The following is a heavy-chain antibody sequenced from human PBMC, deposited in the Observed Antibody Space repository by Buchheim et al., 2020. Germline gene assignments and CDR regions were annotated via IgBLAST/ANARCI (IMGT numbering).Heavy chain of an antibody. J-gene: IGHJ5*02. CDR1: GGSISGYY. D-gene: IGHD1-26*01. V-gene: IGHV4-59*01. Sequence: QVQLQESGPGLVKPSETLSLTCTVSGGSISGYYWNWIRQPPGKGLEWIGYIYSSGSTNYNPSLKSRVTISADSFRHHFSMRLSSVTAADTAVYYCAAGRNWFDPWGQGTL. CDR3: AAGRNWFDP. CDR2: IYSSGST.